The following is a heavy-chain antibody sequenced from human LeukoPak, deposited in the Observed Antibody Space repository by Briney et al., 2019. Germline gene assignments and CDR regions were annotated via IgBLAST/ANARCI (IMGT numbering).Heavy chain of an antibody. CDR3: ARHSGSYDSRAYFNY. Sequence: PSETLSLTCTVSGGSINTYYWSWIRQPPGKGLEWIGFIYYTGSTNYNPSLKSRVTVSVDTSKNQFSLKLSSVTAADTAVYYCARHSGSYDSRAYFNYWGQGTLVTVSS. CDR1: GGSINTYY. V-gene: IGHV4-59*08. D-gene: IGHD3-22*01. J-gene: IGHJ4*02. CDR2: IYYTGST.